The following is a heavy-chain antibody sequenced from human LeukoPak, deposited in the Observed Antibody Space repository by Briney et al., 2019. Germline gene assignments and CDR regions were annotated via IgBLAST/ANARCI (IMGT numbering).Heavy chain of an antibody. D-gene: IGHD2-15*01. J-gene: IGHJ6*02. CDR2: ISGSSGII. Sequence: PGGSLRLSCAASGFTFNTYTMNWVRQAPGKGLEWVSYISGSSGIIDYADSVRGRFTISRDNAKNSLYLQMNSLRAEDTAVYYCARDRDPYCSGGSCLLGYYYGMDVWGQGTTVTVSS. CDR1: GFTFNTYT. CDR3: ARDRDPYCSGGSCLLGYYYGMDV. V-gene: IGHV3-48*01.